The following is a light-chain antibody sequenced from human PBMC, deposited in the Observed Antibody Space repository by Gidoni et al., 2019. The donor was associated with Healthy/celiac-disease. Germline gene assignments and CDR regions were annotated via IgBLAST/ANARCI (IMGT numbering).Light chain of an antibody. J-gene: IGKJ2*01. CDR1: QSVSSN. CDR2: GAS. CDR3: QQYNTWPPYT. Sequence: EIEMTQSPATLSVSPGERATLSCRASQSVSSNLAWYQQKPGLAPRLLIYGASTRATGIPARFSGSGSVTEFTLTISSLQSVDFAVYYCQQYNTWPPYTFGQGTKLEIK. V-gene: IGKV3-15*01.